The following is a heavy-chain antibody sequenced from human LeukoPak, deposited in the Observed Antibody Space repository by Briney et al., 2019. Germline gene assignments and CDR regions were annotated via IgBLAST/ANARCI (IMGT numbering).Heavy chain of an antibody. J-gene: IGHJ4*02. CDR3: ARSGIQLWPTYYFDY. CDR2: IYNSGST. D-gene: IGHD5-18*01. V-gene: IGHV4-59*01. Sequence: SETLSLTCSVSGGSISIYYWSWIRQPPGKGLEWIGNIYNSGSTNYNPSLKSRVTISLDTSKNQFSLRLTSATAADTAVYYCARSGIQLWPTYYFDYWGQGTLVTVSS. CDR1: GGSISIYY.